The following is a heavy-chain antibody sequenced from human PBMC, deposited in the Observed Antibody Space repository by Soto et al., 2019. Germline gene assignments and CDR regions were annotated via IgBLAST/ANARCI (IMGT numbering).Heavy chain of an antibody. D-gene: IGHD3-22*01. CDR1: GGTFSSYA. CDR3: ARDDRYYDRRDAFDI. J-gene: IGHJ3*02. CDR2: IIPIFGTA. V-gene: IGHV1-69*13. Sequence: GASVKVSCKASGGTFSSYAISWVRQAPGQGLKWMGGIIPIFGTANYAQKFQGRVTITADESTSTAYMELSSLRSEDTAVYYCARDDRYYDRRDAFDIWGQGTMVTVSS.